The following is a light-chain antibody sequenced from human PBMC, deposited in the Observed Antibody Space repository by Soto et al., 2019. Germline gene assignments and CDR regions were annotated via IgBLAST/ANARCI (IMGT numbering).Light chain of an antibody. Sequence: DIQMTQSPSTLSASVGDRVTITCRASQSISSWLAWYQQKPGKAPKLVIYKASSLESGVPSRFSGSGSGTEFTLTISSLQPDDFAIYYCQQYNSYRYTFGQGTKLEIK. CDR3: QQYNSYRYT. V-gene: IGKV1-5*03. J-gene: IGKJ2*01. CDR1: QSISSW. CDR2: KAS.